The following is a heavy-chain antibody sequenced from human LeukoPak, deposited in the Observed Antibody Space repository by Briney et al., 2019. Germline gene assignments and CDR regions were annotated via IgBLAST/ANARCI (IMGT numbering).Heavy chain of an antibody. V-gene: IGHV3-23*01. CDR3: ARERAYYGSGSYYNSGYYYYMDV. Sequence: GGSLRLSCAAPGFIFSFYAMSWVRQGPGKGLEWVSAISGNGDTTYYADSVKGRFTISRDNSKNTLYLQMNSLRAEDTGVYYCARERAYYGSGSYYNSGYYYYMDVWGKGTTVTVSS. CDR2: ISGNGDTT. J-gene: IGHJ6*03. CDR1: GFIFSFYA. D-gene: IGHD3-10*01.